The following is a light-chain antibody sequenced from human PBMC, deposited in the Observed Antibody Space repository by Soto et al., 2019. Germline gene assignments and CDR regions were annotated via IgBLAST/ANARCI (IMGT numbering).Light chain of an antibody. J-gene: IGKJ5*01. CDR3: QQRSNWPPSIT. CDR2: DAS. Sequence: LSQSPATLSLSPGERATLSCRAIQSVSGYLAWYQQKPGQAPRLLIYDASSRATSIPARFSGSGSRTDFTLSISSLEPEEFAVYYGQQRSNWPPSITFGQGTRLEIK. CDR1: QSVSGY. V-gene: IGKV3-11*01.